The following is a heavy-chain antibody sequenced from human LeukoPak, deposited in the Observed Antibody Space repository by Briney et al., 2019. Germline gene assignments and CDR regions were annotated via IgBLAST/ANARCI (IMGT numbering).Heavy chain of an antibody. J-gene: IGHJ5*02. V-gene: IGHV1-18*01. CDR2: ISGYNGNT. CDR1: GYTFSSYG. CDR3: ARDRRCYGSGSYYGDNWFDP. D-gene: IGHD3-10*01. Sequence: GASVKVSCKASGYTFSSYGISWVRQGPGQGLEWMGWISGYNGNTNYAQKVQGRVTMTTDTSTSTAYMELRSLRSDDTAVYYCARDRRCYGSGSYYGDNWFDPWGQGTLVTVSS.